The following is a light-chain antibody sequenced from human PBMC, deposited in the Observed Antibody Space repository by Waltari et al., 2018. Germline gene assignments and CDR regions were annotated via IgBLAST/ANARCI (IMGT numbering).Light chain of an antibody. V-gene: IGKV3-20*01. CDR2: GAS. J-gene: IGKJ1*01. CDR1: QSVSRS. Sequence: EIVLTQSPGTLSLSPGERATLSCRASQSVSRSLAWYQQKPGQAPRLLIYGASSRATGVPDRFSGSGSGTDFSLTISRLEPEDCAVYYRQHYVRLPVSFGQGTKVEIK. CDR3: QHYVRLPVS.